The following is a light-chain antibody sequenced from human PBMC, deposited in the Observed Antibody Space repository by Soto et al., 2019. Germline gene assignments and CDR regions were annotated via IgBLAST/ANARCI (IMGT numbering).Light chain of an antibody. Sequence: EIVLTQSPATLSSFPGDRVTLSCRASQSISSSYLAWYQKKPGQAPRLLIYDKSSRAPGVPARFSGSGTGTGFTLTINSLQSEDVGVYYCQQYNNWPRATFGGGTKVDIK. CDR2: DKS. J-gene: IGKJ4*01. V-gene: IGKV3-15*01. CDR1: QSISSSY. CDR3: QQYNNWPRAT.